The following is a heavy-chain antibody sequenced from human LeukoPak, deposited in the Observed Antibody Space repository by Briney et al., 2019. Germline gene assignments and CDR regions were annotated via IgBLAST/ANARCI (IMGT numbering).Heavy chain of an antibody. CDR3: ARVYDSSGYYWARYYYYYMDV. V-gene: IGHV3-11*04. CDR1: GFTFSDYY. J-gene: IGHJ6*03. D-gene: IGHD3-22*01. Sequence: PGGSLRLSCAASGFTFSDYYMSWIRQAPGKGLEWVSYISGSGSTTYYADSVKGRFTISRDNAKNSLYLQMNSLRAEDTAVYYCARVYDSSGYYWARYYYYYMDVWGKGTTVTVSS. CDR2: ISGSGSTT.